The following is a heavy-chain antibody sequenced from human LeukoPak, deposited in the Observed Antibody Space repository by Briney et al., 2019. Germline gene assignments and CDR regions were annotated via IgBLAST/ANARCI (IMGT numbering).Heavy chain of an antibody. D-gene: IGHD3-22*01. V-gene: IGHV4-4*07. CDR1: GGSISNYY. CDR3: ARESGYYYDTSGYTFDY. J-gene: IGHJ4*02. CDR2: IYTSGST. Sequence: SETLSLTCTVSGGSISNYYWSWLRQSAGKGLEWIGRIYTSGSTNYNPSLKSRVSMSVDTSKNQFSLRLRSVTAADTAVYYCARESGYYYDTSGYTFDYWGQGSVVTVSS.